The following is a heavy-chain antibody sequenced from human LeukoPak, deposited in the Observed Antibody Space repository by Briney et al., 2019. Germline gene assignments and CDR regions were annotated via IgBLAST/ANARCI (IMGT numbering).Heavy chain of an antibody. CDR1: GYTLTELS. CDR2: FDPEDGET. J-gene: IGHJ4*02. D-gene: IGHD3-9*01. CDR3: ATNHYDILTGYYNVHHFDY. Sequence: ASVKVSCKVSGYTLTELSMHWVRQAPGKGLEWMGGFDPEDGETIYAQKFRGRVTMTEDTSTDTAYMELSSLRSEDTAVYYCATNHYDILTGYYNVHHFDYWGQGTLVTVSS. V-gene: IGHV1-24*01.